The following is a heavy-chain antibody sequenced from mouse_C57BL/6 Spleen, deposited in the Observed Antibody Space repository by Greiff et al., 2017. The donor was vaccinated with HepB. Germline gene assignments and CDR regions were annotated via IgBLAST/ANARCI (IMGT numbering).Heavy chain of an antibody. V-gene: IGHV1-18*01. Sequence: EVHLVESGPELVKPGASVKIPCKASGYTFTDYNMDWVKQSHGKSLEWIGDINPNNGGTIYNQKFKGKATLTVDKSSSTAYMELRSLTSEDTAVYYCARSAQAYYAMDYWGQGTSVTVSS. J-gene: IGHJ4*01. CDR2: INPNNGGT. CDR3: ARSAQAYYAMDY. CDR1: GYTFTDYN. D-gene: IGHD3-2*02.